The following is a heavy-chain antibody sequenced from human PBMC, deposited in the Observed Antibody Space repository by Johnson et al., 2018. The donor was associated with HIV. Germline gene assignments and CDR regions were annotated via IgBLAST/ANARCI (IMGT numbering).Heavy chain of an antibody. Sequence: VQLVESGGGLVQPGRSLRLSCAASGFTFDDYAMHWVRQAPGKGLEWVSGIRWNSGSIGYADSVKGRFTISSDNAKNSLYLQMNSLRAEYTALYYCAKDVEYDDAKDAFDMWGLGTMDTVSS. CDR3: AKDVEYDDAKDAFDM. V-gene: IGHV3-9*01. CDR2: IRWNSGSI. J-gene: IGHJ3*02. CDR1: GFTFDDYA. D-gene: IGHD3-22*01.